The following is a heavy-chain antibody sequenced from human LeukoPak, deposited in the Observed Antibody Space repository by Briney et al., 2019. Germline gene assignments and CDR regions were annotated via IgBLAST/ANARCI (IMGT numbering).Heavy chain of an antibody. J-gene: IGHJ4*02. CDR3: AKGTIIAVAGDVDY. D-gene: IGHD6-19*01. V-gene: IGHV3-9*01. CDR1: GFTFDDYA. CDR2: ISWNSDSI. Sequence: PGGSLRLSCAASGFTFDDYAMHWVRQAPGKGLEWVSGISWNSDSIGYADSVKGRFTISRDNAKNSLYLQMNSLRAEDTALYYCAKGTIIAVAGDVDYWGQGTLVTVSS.